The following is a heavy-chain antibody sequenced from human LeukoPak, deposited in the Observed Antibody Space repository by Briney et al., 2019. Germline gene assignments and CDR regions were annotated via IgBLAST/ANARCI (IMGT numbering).Heavy chain of an antibody. CDR1: GFTFSSYA. CDR3: ARDRVVVTANQYNWFDP. V-gene: IGHV3-30-3*01. D-gene: IGHD2-21*02. J-gene: IGHJ5*02. Sequence: TGGSLRLSCAASGFTFSSYAMHWVRQGPGKGLEWVAVISYDGSNKYYAYSVKGRFTISRDNSKNTLYLQMTSLRAEDTAVYYCARDRVVVTANQYNWFDPWGQGTLVTVSS. CDR2: ISYDGSNK.